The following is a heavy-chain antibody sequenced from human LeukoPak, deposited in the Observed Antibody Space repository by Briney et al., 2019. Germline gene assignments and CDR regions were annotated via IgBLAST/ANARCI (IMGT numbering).Heavy chain of an antibody. CDR2: ISYDGSNK. Sequence: GGSLRLSCAASGFTFSSYAMHWVRQAPGKGLEWVAVISYDGSNKYYADSVKGRFTISRDNSKNTLYLQMNSLRAEDTAVYYCARGPTVTTGARLAYWGQGTLVTVSS. CDR1: GFTFSSYA. J-gene: IGHJ4*02. D-gene: IGHD4-17*01. V-gene: IGHV3-30*04. CDR3: ARGPTVTTGARLAY.